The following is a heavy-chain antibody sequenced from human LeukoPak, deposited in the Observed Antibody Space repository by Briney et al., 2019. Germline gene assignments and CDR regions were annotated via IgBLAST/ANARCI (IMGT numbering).Heavy chain of an antibody. V-gene: IGHV3-30*01. CDR1: GFTFSSYA. CDR2: ISYDGSNK. CDR3: ARKDYGGNPKGVSDAFDI. D-gene: IGHD4-23*01. Sequence: PGGSLRLSCAASGFTFSSYAMHWVRQAPGEGLEWVAVISYDGSNKYYADSVKGRFTISRDNSKNTLYLQMNSLRAEDTAVYYCARKDYGGNPKGVSDAFDIWGQGTMVTVSS. J-gene: IGHJ3*02.